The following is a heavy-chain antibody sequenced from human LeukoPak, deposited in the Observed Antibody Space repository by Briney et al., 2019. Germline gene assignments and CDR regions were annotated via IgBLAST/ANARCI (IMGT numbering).Heavy chain of an antibody. CDR1: GFTFDNYA. CDR2: ISSGGSTI. J-gene: IGHJ4*02. CDR3: VRGDQEASEPAFDY. Sequence: GGSLRLSCTASGFTFDNYAMIWVRQAPGKGLEWVSYISSGGSTIYYADSVRGRFTISRDTAKNSLYLEMNSLRDEDTAMYYCVRGDQEASEPAFDYWGQGTLVTVSS. V-gene: IGHV3-48*02. D-gene: IGHD1-14*01.